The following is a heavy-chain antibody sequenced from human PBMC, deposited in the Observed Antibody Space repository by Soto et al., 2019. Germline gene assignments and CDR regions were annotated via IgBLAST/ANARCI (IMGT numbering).Heavy chain of an antibody. Sequence: GASVKVSCKASGVTFSSYAISWVRQAPGQGLEWMGGVIPIFGTANYAQKFQGRVTITADESTSTAYMELSSLRSEDTAVYYCARVGTVTAHYYYYYGMDVWGQGTTVTVSS. V-gene: IGHV1-69*13. J-gene: IGHJ6*02. CDR1: GVTFSSYA. CDR2: VIPIFGTA. D-gene: IGHD4-17*01. CDR3: ARVGTVTAHYYYYYGMDV.